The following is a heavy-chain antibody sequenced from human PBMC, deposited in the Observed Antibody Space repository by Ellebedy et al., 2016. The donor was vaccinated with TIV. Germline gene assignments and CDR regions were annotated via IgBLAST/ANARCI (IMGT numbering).Heavy chain of an antibody. Sequence: MPSETLSLTCSVSGGSMTSYFWSWIRQPPGKGLEWIGNIFDRRTTNYNPALRGRVTISVDATKIQFSLRLSSVTAADTAKYFCARALRSYGYGDYYYYALDVWGHGTTVTISS. CDR3: ARALRSYGYGDYYYYALDV. J-gene: IGHJ6*02. CDR1: GGSMTSYF. D-gene: IGHD5-18*01. CDR2: IFDRRTT. V-gene: IGHV4-59*01.